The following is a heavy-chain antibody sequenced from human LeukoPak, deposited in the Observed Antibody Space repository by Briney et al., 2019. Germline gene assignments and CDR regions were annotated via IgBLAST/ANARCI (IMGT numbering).Heavy chain of an antibody. D-gene: IGHD5-12*01. V-gene: IGHV1-2*02. CDR2: INPNSGAT. CDR1: GYTFTSHY. CDR3: ARVGVYSITVNYAFDI. J-gene: IGHJ3*02. Sequence: GASVKVSCKASGYTFTSHYMHWVRQAPGQGLEWVGWINPNSGATKFAQKFQGRVTMTRDTSTSTAYIELNSLISDDTAVYYCARVGVYSITVNYAFDIWGQGTMVTVSS.